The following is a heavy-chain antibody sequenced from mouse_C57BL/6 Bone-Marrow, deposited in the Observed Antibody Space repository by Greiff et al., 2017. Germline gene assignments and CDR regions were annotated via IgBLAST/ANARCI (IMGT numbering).Heavy chain of an antibody. CDR1: GYTFTSYW. CDR2: IDPSDSYT. CDR3: ARMCANYGSSFFWYFDV. V-gene: IGHV1-69*01. D-gene: IGHD1-1*01. Sequence: QVQLQQPGAELVMPGASVKLSCKASGYTFTSYWMHWVKQRPGQGLEWIGEIDPSDSYTNYNQKFKGKSTLTVDKSSSTAYMQLSSLTSEDSAVYYWARMCANYGSSFFWYFDVWGTGTTVTVSS. J-gene: IGHJ1*03.